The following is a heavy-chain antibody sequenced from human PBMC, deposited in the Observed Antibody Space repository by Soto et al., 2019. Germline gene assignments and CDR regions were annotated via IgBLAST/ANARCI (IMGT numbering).Heavy chain of an antibody. D-gene: IGHD4-17*01. V-gene: IGHV1-46*03. J-gene: IGHJ4*02. CDR2: INPSGGST. Sequence: QVQLVQSGAEVKKPGASVKVSCKASGYTFTSYYMHWVRQAPGQGLEWMGIINPSGGSTSYAQNFQGRVTMTRDTSTSTVYMELSSLRSEDTAVYYCARDRGDDYGDYYFDYWGQGTLVTVSS. CDR3: ARDRGDDYGDYYFDY. CDR1: GYTFTSYY.